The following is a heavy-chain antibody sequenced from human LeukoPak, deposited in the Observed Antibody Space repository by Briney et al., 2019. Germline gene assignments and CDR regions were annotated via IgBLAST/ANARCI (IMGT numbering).Heavy chain of an antibody. J-gene: IGHJ4*02. CDR1: GGSFSGYY. V-gene: IGHV4-34*01. D-gene: IGHD5-24*01. Sequence: SETLSLTCAVYGGSFSGYYWSWIRQPPGKGLEWIGEINHSGSTNYNPSLKSRVTISVDTSKNQFFLRLTTVTAADTAVYYCVRVRGRDGYFDSWGRGILVTVSS. CDR2: INHSGST. CDR3: VRVRGRDGYFDS.